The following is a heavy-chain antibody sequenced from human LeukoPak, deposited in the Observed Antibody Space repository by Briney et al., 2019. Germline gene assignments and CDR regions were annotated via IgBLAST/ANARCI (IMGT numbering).Heavy chain of an antibody. Sequence: GGSLRLSCAASGFTFSRYALHWVRQAPGKGLEWMTIISYDGGEKYYADSVKGRFTISRDNSRNTLYLQMNNLRTEDTAVYHCARGPRERLFHDLDYWGQGALVTVSS. CDR2: ISYDGGEK. CDR1: GFTFSRYA. D-gene: IGHD1-26*01. J-gene: IGHJ4*02. V-gene: IGHV3-30-3*01. CDR3: ARGPRERLFHDLDY.